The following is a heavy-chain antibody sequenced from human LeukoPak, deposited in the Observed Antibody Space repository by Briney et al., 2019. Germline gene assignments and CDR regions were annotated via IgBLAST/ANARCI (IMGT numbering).Heavy chain of an antibody. V-gene: IGHV4-59*01. CDR3: ARDCGGDCSLDY. J-gene: IGHJ4*02. CDR1: GGSISSYY. CDR2: IYYSGST. Sequence: SETLSLTCTVSGGSISSYYWSWIRQPPGKGLEWIGYIYYSGSTNYNPSLKSRVTISVDTSKNQFSLKLSSGTAADTAVYYCARDCGGDCSLDYWGQGTLVTVSS. D-gene: IGHD2-21*02.